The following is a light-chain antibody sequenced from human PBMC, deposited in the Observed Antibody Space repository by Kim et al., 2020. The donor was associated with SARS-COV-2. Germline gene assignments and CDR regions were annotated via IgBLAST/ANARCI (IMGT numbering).Light chain of an antibody. J-gene: IGLJ3*02. CDR1: SLRSYY. Sequence: SSELTQDPAVSVALGQTVRITCQGDSLRSYYASWYQQKPGQAPVLVIYGKNNRPSGIPDRFSGSSSGNTASFIITGAQAEDEADYYCNSRDSSGTHWVFG. CDR2: GKN. CDR3: NSRDSSGTHWV. V-gene: IGLV3-19*01.